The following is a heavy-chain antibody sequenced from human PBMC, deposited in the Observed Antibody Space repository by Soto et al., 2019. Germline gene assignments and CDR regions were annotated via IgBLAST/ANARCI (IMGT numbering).Heavy chain of an antibody. CDR1: GFIFSTYG. CDR3: ARLVVDFFTGYYIVY. V-gene: IGHV3-33*01. D-gene: IGHD3-9*01. CDR2: VSYDGSEQ. Sequence: GGSLRLSCAASGFIFSTYGIYWVRQAPGKGLEWVSLVSYDGSEQFYADSAKGRFTISRDNSKSTVYLQMNSLRVEDTAVYYCARLVVDFFTGYYIVYWCHGTLVTVS. J-gene: IGHJ4*01.